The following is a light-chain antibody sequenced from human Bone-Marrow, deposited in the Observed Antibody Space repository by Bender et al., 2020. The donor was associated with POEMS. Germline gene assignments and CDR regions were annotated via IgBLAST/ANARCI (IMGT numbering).Light chain of an antibody. CDR2: SNY. J-gene: IGLJ2*01. CDR1: DSNFGGNN. CDR3: NSYGGSDNYVL. Sequence: QSVLTQPPSASGTPGQSVIISCSGTDSNFGGNNVNWYQHLPGSAPRLVVYSNYQRPSGVPARFSGSKSGNTASLTVSGLQAEDEANYYCNSYGGSDNYVLFGGGTKLTVL. V-gene: IGLV1-44*01.